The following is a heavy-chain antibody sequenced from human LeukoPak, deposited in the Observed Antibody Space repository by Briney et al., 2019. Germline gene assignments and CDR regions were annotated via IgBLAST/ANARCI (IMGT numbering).Heavy chain of an antibody. J-gene: IGHJ4*02. CDR2: IYSGGST. CDR1: GFTFSIYA. CDR3: ARVGSGGDFWSGYYSQEYYFDY. D-gene: IGHD3-3*01. Sequence: PGGSLRLSCAATGFTFSIYAMSWVRQAPGKGLEWVSVIYSGGSTYYADSVKGRFTISRDNSKNTLYLQMNSLRAEDTAVYYCARVGSGGDFWSGYYSQEYYFDYWGQGTLVTVSS. V-gene: IGHV3-53*01.